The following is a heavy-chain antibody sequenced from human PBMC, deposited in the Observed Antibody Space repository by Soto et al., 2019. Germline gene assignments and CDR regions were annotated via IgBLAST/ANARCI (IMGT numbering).Heavy chain of an antibody. D-gene: IGHD6-13*01. CDR3: ARDIAAGTSALPFDP. V-gene: IGHV3-74*01. CDR2: INSDGSST. Sequence: EVQLVESGGGLVQPGGSLRLSCAASGFTFSSYWMHWVRQAPGKGLVWVSRINSDGSSTSYADSVKGRFTISRDNAKNTLYLQMNSLRAEDTAVYYCARDIAAGTSALPFDPWGQGTLVTVSS. J-gene: IGHJ5*02. CDR1: GFTFSSYW.